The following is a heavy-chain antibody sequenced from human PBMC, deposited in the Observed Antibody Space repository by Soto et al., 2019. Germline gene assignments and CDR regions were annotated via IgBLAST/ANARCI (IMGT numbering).Heavy chain of an antibody. CDR1: GGSISSGGYY. J-gene: IGHJ6*02. D-gene: IGHD1-26*01. V-gene: IGHV4-31*03. CDR3: ARAGGRWLQPQYYGMDV. CDR2: IYYSGST. Sequence: SETLSLTCTVSGGSISSGGYYWSWIRQHPGKGLEWIGYIYYSGSTYYNPSLKSRVTISVDTSKNQFSLKLSSVTAADTAVYYCARAGGRWLQPQYYGMDVWGQGTTVTVSS.